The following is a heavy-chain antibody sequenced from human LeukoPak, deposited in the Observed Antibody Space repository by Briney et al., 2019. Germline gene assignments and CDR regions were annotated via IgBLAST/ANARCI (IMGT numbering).Heavy chain of an antibody. V-gene: IGHV1-46*01. CDR1: GGTFSSYA. D-gene: IGHD3-22*01. J-gene: IGHJ4*02. Sequence: ASVKVSCKASGGTFSSYAISWVRQAPGQGLEWMGIINPSGGSTSYAQKFQGRVTMTRDTSTSTVYMELSSLRSEDTAVYYCARDPRSYYDSSGYYPFDYWGQGTLVTVSS. CDR3: ARDPRSYYDSSGYYPFDY. CDR2: INPSGGST.